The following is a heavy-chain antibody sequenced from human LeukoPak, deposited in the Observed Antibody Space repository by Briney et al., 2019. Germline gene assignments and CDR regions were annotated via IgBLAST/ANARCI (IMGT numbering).Heavy chain of an antibody. J-gene: IGHJ4*02. V-gene: IGHV3-9*03. CDR3: AKDITEKWQECAGFDY. CDR2: ISSSSSYI. D-gene: IGHD5-24*01. CDR1: GFTFDDYA. Sequence: GRSLRLSCAASGFTFDDYAMHWVRQAPGKGLEWVSSISSSSSYIGYADSVKGRFTISRDNAKNSLYLQMNSLRAEDMAVYYGAKDITEKWQECAGFDYWGQGTLVTVAS.